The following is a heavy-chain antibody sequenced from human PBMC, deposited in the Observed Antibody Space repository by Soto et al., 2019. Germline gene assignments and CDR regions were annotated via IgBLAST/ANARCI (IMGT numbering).Heavy chain of an antibody. V-gene: IGHV3-30-3*01. CDR1: GFTFSSYA. CDR3: ARDFADYGDYPAMWY. Sequence: GGSLRLSCAASGFTFSSYAMHWVRQAPGKGLEWVAVISYDGSNKYYADSVKGRFTISRDNSKNTLYLQMNSLRAEDTAVYYCARDFADYGDYPAMWYWGQGTLVTVSS. CDR2: ISYDGSNK. D-gene: IGHD4-17*01. J-gene: IGHJ4*02.